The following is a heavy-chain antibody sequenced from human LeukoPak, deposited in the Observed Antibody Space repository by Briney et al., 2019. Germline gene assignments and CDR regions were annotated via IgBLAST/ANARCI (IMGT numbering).Heavy chain of an antibody. CDR3: ARDPSPRGEYFQH. J-gene: IGHJ1*01. CDR1: GGTFSSYA. Sequence: GASVKVSCKASGGTFSSYAISWVRQAPGQGLEWMGRIIPIFGTANYAQKFQGRVTITTDESTSTAYMELSSLRSEDTAVYYCARDPSPRGEYFQHWGQGTLVTVSS. CDR2: IIPIFGTA. V-gene: IGHV1-69*05.